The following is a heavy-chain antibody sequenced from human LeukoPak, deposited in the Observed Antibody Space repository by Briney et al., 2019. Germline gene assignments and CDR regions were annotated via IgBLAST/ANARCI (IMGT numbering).Heavy chain of an antibody. J-gene: IGHJ3*01. V-gene: IGHV3-23*01. CDR3: AKVRGTRDWYKDAFDV. CDR2: ITGTGGHT. CDR1: GFTFSTYA. D-gene: IGHD3/OR15-3a*01. Sequence: GGSLRLSCAASGFTFSTYAMSWVRQAPGKGLEWVSAITGTGGHTYYAASVEGRLTVSRDNSKNTLYLQMSSLRAEDTAMYYCAKVRGTRDWYKDAFDVWGQGTRVTVSS.